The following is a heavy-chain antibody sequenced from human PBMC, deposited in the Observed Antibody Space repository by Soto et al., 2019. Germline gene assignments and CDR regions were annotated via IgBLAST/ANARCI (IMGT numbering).Heavy chain of an antibody. CDR1: GGSFSGYY. Sequence: PSETLSLTCAVYGGSFSGYYWSWIRQPPGKGLEWIGEINHSGSTNYNPSLKSRVTISVDTSKNQFSLKLSSVTAADTAVYYCARERVATVRGKLADYWGQGTLVTVSS. CDR3: ARERVATVRGKLADY. V-gene: IGHV4-34*01. J-gene: IGHJ4*02. CDR2: INHSGST. D-gene: IGHD3-10*01.